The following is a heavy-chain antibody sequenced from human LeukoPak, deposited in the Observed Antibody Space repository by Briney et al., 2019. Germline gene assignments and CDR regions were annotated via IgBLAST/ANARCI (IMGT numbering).Heavy chain of an antibody. CDR2: ISSSGSRI. CDR1: GFTFSSYS. CDR3: ARDSRSVSYYMDV. Sequence: GGSLRLSCAASGFTFSSYSMNWVRQAPGKGLEWVSYISSSGSRIYYADSVKGRFTISRDNAKNSLYLQMNSLRAEDTAVYYCARDSRSVSYYMDVWGKGGAVTISS. V-gene: IGHV3-48*04. J-gene: IGHJ6*03. D-gene: IGHD3-3*01.